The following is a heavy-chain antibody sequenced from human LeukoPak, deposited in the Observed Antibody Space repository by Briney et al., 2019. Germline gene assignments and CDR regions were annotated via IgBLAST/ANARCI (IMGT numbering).Heavy chain of an antibody. D-gene: IGHD4-17*01. CDR3: ARAAPYGDYAPVDY. V-gene: IGHV1-18*04. J-gene: IGHJ4*02. Sequence: ASVKVSCKASGYTFTSYGISWVRQAPGQGLEWMGWISAYNGNTNYAQKLQGRVTMTTDTSTSTAYMELRSLRSDDTAAYYCARAAPYGDYAPVDYWGQGTLVTVSS. CDR1: GYTFTSYG. CDR2: ISAYNGNT.